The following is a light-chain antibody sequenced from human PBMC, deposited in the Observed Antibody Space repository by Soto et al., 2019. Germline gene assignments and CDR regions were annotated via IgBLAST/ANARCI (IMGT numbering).Light chain of an antibody. Sequence: QSVLTQPASVSGSPGQSITISCTGTNSDVGGYNFVSWYQQHPDKAPKVIIYEGSKRPSGVSNRFSGSKSGNTASLTISGLQAEDEADYYCCSYAGSSTYVLGNGTKVT. J-gene: IGLJ1*01. V-gene: IGLV2-23*01. CDR3: CSYAGSSTYV. CDR2: EGS. CDR1: NSDVGGYNF.